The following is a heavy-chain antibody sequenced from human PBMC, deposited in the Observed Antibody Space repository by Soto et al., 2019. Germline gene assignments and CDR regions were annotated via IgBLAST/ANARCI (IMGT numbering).Heavy chain of an antibody. CDR3: ARGCSITIFGVPSYGMDV. D-gene: IGHD3-3*01. Sequence: EVQLLESGGGLVKPGGSLRLSCAASGFTFSSYSMNWVRQAPGKGLEWVSSISSSSSYIYYADSVKGRFTISRDNAKNSLYLQMNSLRAEDTAVYYCARGCSITIFGVPSYGMDVWGQGTTVTVSS. CDR1: GFTFSSYS. CDR2: ISSSSSYI. J-gene: IGHJ6*02. V-gene: IGHV3-21*02.